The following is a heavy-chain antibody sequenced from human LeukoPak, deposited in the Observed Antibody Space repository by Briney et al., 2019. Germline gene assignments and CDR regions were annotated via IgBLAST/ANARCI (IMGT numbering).Heavy chain of an antibody. CDR2: IYYSGST. J-gene: IGHJ4*02. D-gene: IGHD3-22*01. Sequence: PSETLSLTCTVSGGSISSGDYYWSWIRQPPGKGLEWIGYIYYSGSTNYNPSLKSRVTISVDTSKNQFSLKLSSVTAADTAVYYCARKTYYYDSSGYYYFYFDYWGQGTLVTVSS. V-gene: IGHV4-61*08. CDR1: GGSISSGDYY. CDR3: ARKTYYYDSSGYYYFYFDY.